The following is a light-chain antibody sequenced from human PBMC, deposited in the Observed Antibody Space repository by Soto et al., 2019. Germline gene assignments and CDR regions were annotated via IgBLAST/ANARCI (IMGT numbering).Light chain of an antibody. Sequence: DTVMTQSPLSLPVTLGQPASISCRSSQSLVYSGGNTYLNWFQQRPGQSPRRLIYKVSNRDSGVPDRFSGSGSGTEFTLKISRVEAEDVGVYYCMQGTHWPRTFGQGTKVDIK. J-gene: IGKJ1*01. CDR1: QSLVYSGGNTY. CDR2: KVS. CDR3: MQGTHWPRT. V-gene: IGKV2-30*01.